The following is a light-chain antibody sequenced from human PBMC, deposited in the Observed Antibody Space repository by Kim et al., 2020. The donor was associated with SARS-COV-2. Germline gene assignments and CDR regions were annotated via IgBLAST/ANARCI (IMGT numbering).Light chain of an antibody. V-gene: IGLV1-40*01. CDR1: SANIGAGYD. CDR3: QSYDSSLSGWV. CDR2: GNN. Sequence: RVTISCTGSSANIGAGYDVHWYQQLPGTAPKRLIYGNNNRPSGVPDRFSGSKSGTSASLAITGLQAGDEADYYCQSYDSSLSGWVFGGGTQLTVL. J-gene: IGLJ3*02.